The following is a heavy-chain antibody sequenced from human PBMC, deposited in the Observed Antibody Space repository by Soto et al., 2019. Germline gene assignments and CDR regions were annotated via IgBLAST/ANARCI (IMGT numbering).Heavy chain of an antibody. D-gene: IGHD4-17*01. CDR1: GGSLNSGGYF. Sequence: QVQLQESGPGLVRPSQTLSLTCTVSGGSLNSGGYFWSWIRQVPGKGLVWIGYVYSGDIAYYNPSLQSRLTIPLETATKQFSLTLTSVTAADTAIYFCAREVMTSVTRGWFDPWGQGTLVTVSS. CDR2: VYSGDIA. V-gene: IGHV4-31*03. CDR3: AREVMTSVTRGWFDP. J-gene: IGHJ5*02.